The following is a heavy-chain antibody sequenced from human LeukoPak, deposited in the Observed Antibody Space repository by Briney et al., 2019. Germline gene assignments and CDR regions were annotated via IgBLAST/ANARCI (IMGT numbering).Heavy chain of an antibody. V-gene: IGHV1-2*04. CDR2: INPNSGGT. J-gene: IGHJ3*02. D-gene: IGHD3-22*01. Sequence: ASVKVSCKASGYTFTGYYMHWVRQAPGQGLEWMGWINPNSGGTNYAQKFQGWVTMTTDTSTSTAYMELRSLRSDDTAVYYCARAEYYYDSSGYHPDAFDIWGQGTMVTVSS. CDR1: GYTFTGYY. CDR3: ARAEYYYDSSGYHPDAFDI.